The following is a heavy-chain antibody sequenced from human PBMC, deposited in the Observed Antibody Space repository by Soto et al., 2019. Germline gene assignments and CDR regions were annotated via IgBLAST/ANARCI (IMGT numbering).Heavy chain of an antibody. CDR2: ITTYNGKA. CDR1: GYSFINYG. Sequence: WASVKVSCKVSGYSFINYGISWVRQAPGQGLEWMGGITTYNGKANYAQKFQGRVTMTTDTSTSIAYMELRSLRSDDTAVYYCARDRDSSGSLSGYWGQGTLVTVSS. CDR3: ARDRDSSGSLSGY. D-gene: IGHD3-22*01. J-gene: IGHJ4*02. V-gene: IGHV1-18*01.